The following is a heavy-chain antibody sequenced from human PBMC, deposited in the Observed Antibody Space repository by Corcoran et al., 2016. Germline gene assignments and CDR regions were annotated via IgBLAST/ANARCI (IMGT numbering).Heavy chain of an antibody. J-gene: IGHJ3*02. Sequence: EVQLVESGGGLVQPGGSLRLSCAASGFTFSSYWMSWVRQAPGKGPEWVANIKQDGSEKWYVDSVKGRFTISRDNAKKSLYLQMNSLRAEDTAVYYCARVDYYDTRSFVDAFDIWGQGTMVTVSS. CDR2: IKQDGSEK. CDR1: GFTFSSYW. CDR3: ARVDYYDTRSFVDAFDI. D-gene: IGHD3-22*01. V-gene: IGHV3-7*01.